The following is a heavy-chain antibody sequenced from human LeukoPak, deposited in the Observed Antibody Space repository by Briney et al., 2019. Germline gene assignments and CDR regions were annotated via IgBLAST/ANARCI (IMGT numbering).Heavy chain of an antibody. D-gene: IGHD5-12*01. Sequence: ASVKVSCKASRYTFTSYDINWVREAAGQRLEWMGWMNPNTGRTGFAQKFQGRLTMTRDASISTAYMELSSLRSEDTAVYYCAREQIVATTNFDYWGQGTLVTVSS. V-gene: IGHV1-8*01. CDR3: AREQIVATTNFDY. CDR1: RYTFTSYD. J-gene: IGHJ4*02. CDR2: MNPNTGRT.